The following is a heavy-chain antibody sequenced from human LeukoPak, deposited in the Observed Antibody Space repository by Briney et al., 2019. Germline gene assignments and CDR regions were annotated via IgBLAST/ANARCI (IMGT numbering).Heavy chain of an antibody. D-gene: IGHD4-11*01. J-gene: IGHJ5*02. CDR1: GGTFSSYA. CDR2: IIPIFGTA. V-gene: IGHV1-69*05. CDR3: ARGLLGFMRSDYSNYWDNWFDP. Sequence: SVKVSCKASGGTFSSYAISWVRQAPGQGLEWMGGIIPIFGTANYAQKFQGRVTMTRNTSISTAYMELSSLRSEDTAVYYCARGLLGFMRSDYSNYWDNWFDPWGQGTLVTVSS.